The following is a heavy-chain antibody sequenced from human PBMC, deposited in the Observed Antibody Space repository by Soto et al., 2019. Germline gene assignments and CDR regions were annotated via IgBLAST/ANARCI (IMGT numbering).Heavy chain of an antibody. V-gene: IGHV3-23*01. D-gene: IGHD5-12*01. Sequence: EVQLLESGGDLVQPGGSLRLSCAASGFTFSNFVMTWVRQAPGKGLDWVSSITAAGDIEAYADSVRGRFTISRDNSKDTLTWQMSSVRVEDTAVYYCAKGWRREGYKWGQGTLVTVSS. CDR1: GFTFSNFV. J-gene: IGHJ4*02. CDR2: ITAAGDIE. CDR3: AKGWRREGYK.